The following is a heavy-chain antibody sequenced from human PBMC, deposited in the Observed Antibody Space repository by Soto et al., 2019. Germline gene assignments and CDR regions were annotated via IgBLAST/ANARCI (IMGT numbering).Heavy chain of an antibody. Sequence: EVQLLESGGGLVQPGGSLRLSCAASGFTFSSYAMSWVRQAPGKGLEWVSVISGSGGSTYYSDSVKGRFTISRDNSKNTLYLQMNSMRAEDTAVYYCARRTSGWYLDYWGQGTLVTVSS. CDR1: GFTFSSYA. CDR2: ISGSGGST. V-gene: IGHV3-23*01. J-gene: IGHJ4*02. D-gene: IGHD6-19*01. CDR3: ARRTSGWYLDY.